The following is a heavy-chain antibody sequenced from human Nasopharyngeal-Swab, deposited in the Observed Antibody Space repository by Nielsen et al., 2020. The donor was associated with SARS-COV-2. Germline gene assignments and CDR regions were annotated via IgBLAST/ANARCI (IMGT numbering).Heavy chain of an antibody. Sequence: RQAPGKGLECMGEFSQGGGTNYNPSLKNRVTISVATSKNQFSLKLSSVTAAETAVYYCARGGAGVVPSPVLGLGPYYSYYYMDVWGKGTTVTVSS. D-gene: IGHD2-2*01. CDR3: ARGGAGVVPSPVLGLGPYYSYYYMDV. V-gene: IGHV4-34*01. CDR2: FSQGGGT. J-gene: IGHJ6*03.